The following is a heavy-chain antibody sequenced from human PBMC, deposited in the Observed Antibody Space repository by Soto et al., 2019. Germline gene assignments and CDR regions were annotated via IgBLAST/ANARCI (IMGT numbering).Heavy chain of an antibody. CDR2: IYYSGST. Sequence: SETLSLTCTVSGGSISSFYWSWIRQPPGKGLEWIGNIYYSGSTNYNPSLKSRVTISVDTSQNQFSLKLSSVTAADTAVYYCASSSGSHSPYFYYYYMDVWGKGTTVTVSS. J-gene: IGHJ6*03. CDR1: GGSISSFY. CDR3: ASSSGSHSPYFYYYYMDV. D-gene: IGHD3-10*01. V-gene: IGHV4-59*08.